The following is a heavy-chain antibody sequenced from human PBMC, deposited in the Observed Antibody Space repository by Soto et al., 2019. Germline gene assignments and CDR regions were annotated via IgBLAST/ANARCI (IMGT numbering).Heavy chain of an antibody. J-gene: IGHJ4*02. CDR3: ARHLCPPTCGGGYFDY. Sequence: QLQLQESGPGLVKPSETLSLTCFVSGGSISSNNYYWGWIRQPPGKGLEWIGSMSYSRSTYYNPSPTSRVTISAGTSTSQCSPSMCPVCPAHTRLYYFARHLCPPTCGGGYFDYWGQGPLVTVSS. CDR2: MSYSRST. D-gene: IGHD3-16*01. CDR1: GGSISSNNYY. V-gene: IGHV4-39*01.